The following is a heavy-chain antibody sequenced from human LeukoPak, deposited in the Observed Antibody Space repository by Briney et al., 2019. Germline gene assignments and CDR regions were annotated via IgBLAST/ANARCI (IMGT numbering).Heavy chain of an antibody. D-gene: IGHD3-10*01. Sequence: ESCPTLVKPTQTLTLTCTFSGFSLSTSGVGVGWIRQPPGKALEWLALIYWDDDKRYSPSLKSRLTITKDTSKNQVVLTMTNMDPVDTATYYCAHSHLLLWFGTNWFDPWGQGTLVTVSS. CDR3: AHSHLLLWFGTNWFDP. V-gene: IGHV2-5*02. CDR1: GFSLSTSGVG. CDR2: IYWDDDK. J-gene: IGHJ5*02.